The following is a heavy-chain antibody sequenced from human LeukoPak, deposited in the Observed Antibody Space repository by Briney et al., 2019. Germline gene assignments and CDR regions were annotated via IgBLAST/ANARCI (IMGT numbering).Heavy chain of an antibody. J-gene: IGHJ4*02. V-gene: IGHV1-2*02. CDR1: GYTFTGYY. CDR3: ARFGTYYYGSGAVGYFDY. CDR2: INPNSGGT. D-gene: IGHD3-10*01. Sequence: ASVKVSCKASGYTFTGYYMHWVRQAPGQGLEWMGWINPNSGGTNYAQKFQGRVTLARATSTSTAYMELSRLRSDDTAVCYCARFGTYYYGSGAVGYFDYWGQGTLVTVSS.